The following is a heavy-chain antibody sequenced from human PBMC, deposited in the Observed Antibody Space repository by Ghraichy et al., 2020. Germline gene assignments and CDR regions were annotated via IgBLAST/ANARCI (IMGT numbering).Heavy chain of an antibody. V-gene: IGHV3-21*01. D-gene: IGHD3-3*01. CDR3: ARDQYGVGNGYYYGMDV. CDR2: ISSSSSYI. J-gene: IGHJ6*02. CDR1: GFTFSSYS. Sequence: GGSLRLSCAASGFTFSSYSMNWVRQAPGKGLEWVSSISSSSSYIYYADSVKGRFTISRDNAKNSLYLQMSSLRAEHTAVYYCARDQYGVGNGYYYGMDVWGQGTTVTVSS.